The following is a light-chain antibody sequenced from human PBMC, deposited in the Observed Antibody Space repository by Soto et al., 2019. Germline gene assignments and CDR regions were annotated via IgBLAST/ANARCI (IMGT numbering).Light chain of an antibody. Sequence: DIHVTQSPSSVSASVGDRVTITCRASQAITSWLAWYQQKPGRAPKLLIYSASSLQSGAPSRFTGSGSGTDFTLTITSLQPDDAAVYYCQQTWSFPLTFGGGTKVEI. V-gene: IGKV1-12*01. CDR1: QAITSW. J-gene: IGKJ4*01. CDR2: SAS. CDR3: QQTWSFPLT.